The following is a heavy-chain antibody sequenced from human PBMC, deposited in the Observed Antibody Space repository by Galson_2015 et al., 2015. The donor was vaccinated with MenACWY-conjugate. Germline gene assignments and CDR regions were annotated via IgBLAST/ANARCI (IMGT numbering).Heavy chain of an antibody. CDR1: GYPFPTYA. CDR3: ARGADSGRYYYYYYMDV. J-gene: IGHJ6*03. Sequence: VTVSCQASGYPFPTYAMHWVRQAPGQRPEWMGWINGGNGNTKYSQKFQGRVTITRDTSATTAYMELSSLGSEDTAVYYCARGADSGRYYYYYYMDVWGKGTTVTVSS. D-gene: IGHD1-26*01. V-gene: IGHV1-3*01. CDR2: INGGNGNT.